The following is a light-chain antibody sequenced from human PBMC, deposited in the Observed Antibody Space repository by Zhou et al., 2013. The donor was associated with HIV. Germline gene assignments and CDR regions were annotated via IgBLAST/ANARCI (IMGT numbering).Light chain of an antibody. Sequence: DVVMTQSPLSLPVTLGQPASMSCRSSQSLVHSDGNTYLHWLQQRPGQSPRRLIYKVSNRDSGVPDRFSGSGSGTAFTLKISRVEAEDVGVYYCMQALQTPWTFGQGTKVEIK. CDR3: MQALQTPWT. CDR1: QSLVHSDGNTY. V-gene: IGKV2-30*02. J-gene: IGKJ1*01. CDR2: KVS.